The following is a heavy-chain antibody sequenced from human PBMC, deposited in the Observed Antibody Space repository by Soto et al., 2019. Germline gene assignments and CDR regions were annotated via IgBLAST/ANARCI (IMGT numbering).Heavy chain of an antibody. Sequence: ASVKVSCKTSGYTFTGHQIHWVRQAPGQGLEWMGWINPISGGTKYREKFQGRVSITRDKSSSTAYMELSSLTSDDSAVYYCAKDGRHCSGGSCPQGHWGQGTLVTASS. CDR3: AKDGRHCSGGSCPQGH. V-gene: IGHV1-2*02. CDR2: INPISGGT. J-gene: IGHJ4*02. CDR1: GYTFTGHQ. D-gene: IGHD2-15*01.